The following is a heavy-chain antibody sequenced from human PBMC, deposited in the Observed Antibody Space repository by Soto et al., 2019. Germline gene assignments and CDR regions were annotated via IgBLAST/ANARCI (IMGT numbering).Heavy chain of an antibody. D-gene: IGHD5-18*01. Sequence: SETLSLTCTVSGGSIRSGGYYWSWVRQNPRRGLEWIGNIYYSGNTYYNPSLKSRLTISVDTSKNQFSLNLNSVTAADTAVYYCARDRLMATAGTARHYFGLDVWGQGTTVTVSS. CDR1: GGSIRSGGYY. CDR2: IYYSGNT. V-gene: IGHV4-31*03. J-gene: IGHJ6*02. CDR3: ARDRLMATAGTARHYFGLDV.